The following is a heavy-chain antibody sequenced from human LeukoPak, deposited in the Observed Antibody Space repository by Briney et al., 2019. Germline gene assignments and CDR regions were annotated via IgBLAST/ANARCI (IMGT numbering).Heavy chain of an antibody. CDR3: ARDMQLSP. CDR1: GFTFSGYA. D-gene: IGHD3-16*02. Sequence: GGSLRLSCAASGFTFSGYAMSWVRQAPGEGLEGVSLISYSGANTYYTDSVRGRFTISRDNSKHTLFLQMNSLRAEDTAIYYCARDMQLSPWGRGTMVTVSS. J-gene: IGHJ3*01. V-gene: IGHV3-23*01. CDR2: ISYSGANT.